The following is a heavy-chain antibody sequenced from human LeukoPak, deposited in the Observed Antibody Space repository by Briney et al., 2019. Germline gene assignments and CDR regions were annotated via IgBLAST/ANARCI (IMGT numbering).Heavy chain of an antibody. J-gene: IGHJ4*02. CDR3: ARDPPYYYDSSGYFPLDY. CDR1: GFTFSDYY. D-gene: IGHD3-22*01. CDR2: ISSSGSTI. V-gene: IGHV3-11*01. Sequence: GGSLRLSCAASGFTFSDYYMSWIRQAPGKGLEWVSYISSSGSTIYCADSVKGRFTISRDNAKNSLYLQMNSLRAEDTAVYYCARDPPYYYDSSGYFPLDYWGQGTLVTVSS.